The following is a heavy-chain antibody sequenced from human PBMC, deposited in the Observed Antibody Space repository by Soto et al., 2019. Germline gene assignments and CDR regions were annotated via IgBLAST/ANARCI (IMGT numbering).Heavy chain of an antibody. CDR1: GGSISSGGYY. CDR2: IYYSGST. J-gene: IGHJ4*02. Sequence: SETLSLTCTVSGGSISSGGYYWSWIRQHPGKGLEWIGYIYYSGSTYYNPSLKSRVTISVDTSKNQFSLKLSSVTAADTAVYYCARRVRGYCSGGSCFTLFDYWGQGTLVTVSS. D-gene: IGHD2-15*01. V-gene: IGHV4-31*03. CDR3: ARRVRGYCSGGSCFTLFDY.